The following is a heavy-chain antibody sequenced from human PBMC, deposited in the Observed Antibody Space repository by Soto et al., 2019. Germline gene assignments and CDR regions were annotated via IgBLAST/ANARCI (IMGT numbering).Heavy chain of an antibody. D-gene: IGHD3-16*02. CDR3: ARGPYDYVWGSDPPHFDY. CDR1: GFIFSGFG. Sequence: GGSLRLSCAASGFIFSGFGMHWVRQAPGKGLEYVSSINGNGKTKYYANSVKGRFTISRDNAKNSLYLQMNSLRAEDTAVYYCARGPYDYVWGSDPPHFDYWGQGTLVTVSS. V-gene: IGHV3-64*04. CDR2: INGNGKTK. J-gene: IGHJ4*02.